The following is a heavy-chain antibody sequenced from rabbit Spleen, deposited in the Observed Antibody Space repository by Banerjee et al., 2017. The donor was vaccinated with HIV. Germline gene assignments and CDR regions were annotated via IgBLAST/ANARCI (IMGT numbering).Heavy chain of an antibody. Sequence: QSLEESGGDLVKPGASLTLTCIASGVSFSGNSYMCWVRQAPGKGLEWIVCIDTGSSGFTYFASWAKGRFTISKTSSTTVTLQMTSLTAADTATYFCARDTGSSFSSYGMDLWGPGDPRHRL. J-gene: IGHJ6*01. V-gene: IGHV1S40*01. CDR2: IDTGSSGFT. CDR3: ARDTGSSFSSYGMDL. CDR1: GVSFSGNSY. D-gene: IGHD8-1*01.